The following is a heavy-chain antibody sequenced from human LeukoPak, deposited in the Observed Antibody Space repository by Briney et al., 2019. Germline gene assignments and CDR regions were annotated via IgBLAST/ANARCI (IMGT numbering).Heavy chain of an antibody. CDR2: INPSGGST. J-gene: IGHJ6*04. D-gene: IGHD3-10*01. CDR1: GYTFTSYY. Sequence: ASVKVSCKASGYTFTSYYMHWVRQAPGQGLEWMGIINPSGGSTSYAQKFQGRVTMTRDTSTSTVYMELSSLRSEDTAVYYCARAVEVRSSRYYYYGMDVWGKGTTVTVFS. CDR3: ARAVEVRSSRYYYYGMDV. V-gene: IGHV1-46*01.